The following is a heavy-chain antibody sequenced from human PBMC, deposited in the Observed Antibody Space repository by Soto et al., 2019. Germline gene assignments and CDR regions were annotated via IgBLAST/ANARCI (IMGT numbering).Heavy chain of an antibody. J-gene: IGHJ5*02. CDR3: ARESSSWSTVES. D-gene: IGHD6-13*01. V-gene: IGHV4-34*01. Sequence: SETLSLTCAVYGGSFSGYYWSWIRQPPGKGLEWIGEINHSGSTNYNPSLKSRATISVDTSKNQFSLKLSSVTAADTAVYYCARESSSWSTVESWGQGTLVTVSS. CDR2: INHSGST. CDR1: GGSFSGYY.